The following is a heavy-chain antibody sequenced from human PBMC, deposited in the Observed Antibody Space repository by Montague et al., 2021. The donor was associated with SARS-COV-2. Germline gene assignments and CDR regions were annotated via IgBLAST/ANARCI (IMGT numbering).Heavy chain of an antibody. CDR2: IHYSGST. V-gene: IGHV4-39*01. CDR1: GGSISSSSYY. CDR3: ARVWDTVYYYYDMDV. Sequence: SETLSLTCAVSGGSISSSSYYWGWIRQPPGKGLEWIGGIHYSGSTYSNPSLRSRVSISVDTSKNQFSLKLSSVTAADTAVYYCARVWDTVYYYYDMDVWGQGTTVTVSS. J-gene: IGHJ6*02. D-gene: IGHD1-26*01.